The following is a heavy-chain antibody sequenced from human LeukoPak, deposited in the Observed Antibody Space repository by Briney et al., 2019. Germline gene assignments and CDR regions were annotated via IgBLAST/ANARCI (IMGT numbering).Heavy chain of an antibody. CDR2: ISGDGGST. CDR1: GFTFDDYA. CDR3: AKSGLAYCGGDCSAFDY. V-gene: IGHV3-43*02. D-gene: IGHD2-21*02. J-gene: IGHJ4*02. Sequence: PGGSLRFSCAASGFTFDDYAMHWVRQAPGKGLEWVSLISGDGGSTYYADSVKGRFTISRDNSKNSLYLQMNSLRTEDTALYYCAKSGLAYCGGDCSAFDYWGQGTLVTVSS.